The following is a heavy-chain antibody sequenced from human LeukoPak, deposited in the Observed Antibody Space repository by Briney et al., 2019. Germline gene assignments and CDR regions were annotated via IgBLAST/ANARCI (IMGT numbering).Heavy chain of an antibody. Sequence: GGSLRLSCAASGFTFSNAWMSWVRQAPGKGLEWVGRIKSKTDGGTTDYAAPGKGRFTISRDDSKNTLYLQMDSLKTEDTAVYYCTTSRRWFGESKYWGQGTLVTVSS. CDR1: GFTFSNAW. V-gene: IGHV3-15*01. J-gene: IGHJ4*02. CDR3: TTSRRWFGESKY. CDR2: IKSKTDGGTT. D-gene: IGHD3-10*01.